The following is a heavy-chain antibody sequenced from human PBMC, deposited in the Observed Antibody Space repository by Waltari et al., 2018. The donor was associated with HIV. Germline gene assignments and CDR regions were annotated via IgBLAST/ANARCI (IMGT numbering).Heavy chain of an antibody. D-gene: IGHD2-21*01. Sequence: QLQLQESGPGLVKPSETLSLTCTVSGGSIRRSSYYWGWIRQPPGKGLEWIGIIYYSGSTYYNPSLKSRVTISVDTSKNQFSLKLSFVTAADTAVYYCARQPLASPIGGGDCYSFDYWGQGTLVTVSS. V-gene: IGHV4-39*01. CDR3: ARQPLASPIGGGDCYSFDY. J-gene: IGHJ4*02. CDR1: GGSIRRSSYY. CDR2: IYYSGST.